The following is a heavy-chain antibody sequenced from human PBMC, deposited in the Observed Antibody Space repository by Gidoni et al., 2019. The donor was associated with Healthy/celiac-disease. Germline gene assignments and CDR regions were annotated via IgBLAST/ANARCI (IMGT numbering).Heavy chain of an antibody. CDR3: AKDNRGYYYGSETNYFDY. Sequence: EVQLVESGGGLVQPGRSLRLSCAASGFTFDDSAMHWVRQAPGKGLEWVSGISWNSGSIGYADSVKGRFTISRDNAKNSLYLQMNSLRAEDTALYYCAKDNRGYYYGSETNYFDYWGQGTLVTVSS. CDR1: GFTFDDSA. D-gene: IGHD3-10*01. V-gene: IGHV3-9*01. J-gene: IGHJ4*02. CDR2: ISWNSGSI.